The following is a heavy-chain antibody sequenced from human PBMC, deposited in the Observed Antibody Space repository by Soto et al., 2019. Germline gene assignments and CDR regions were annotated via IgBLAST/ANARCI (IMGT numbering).Heavy chain of an antibody. D-gene: IGHD2-2*01. J-gene: IGHJ6*02. CDR2: IIPIFGTA. CDR3: ARSEGVPAAHGYYYYGMDV. Sequence: SGKVSCKGSGGTFSSYAISWVRQAPGQGLEWMGGIIPIFGTANYAQKFQGRVTITADESTSTAYMELSSLRSEDTAVYYCARSEGVPAAHGYYYYGMDVWGQGTTVTVSS. V-gene: IGHV1-69*13. CDR1: GGTFSSYA.